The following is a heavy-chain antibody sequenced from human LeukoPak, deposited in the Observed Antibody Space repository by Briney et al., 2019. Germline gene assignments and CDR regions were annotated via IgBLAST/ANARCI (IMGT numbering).Heavy chain of an antibody. CDR2: INPNSGDT. D-gene: IGHD2/OR15-2a*01. V-gene: IGHV1-2*02. J-gene: IGHJ4*02. CDR1: GYTFTDYF. CDR3: ARVRDLNGLLY. Sequence: GASVKVSCKASGYTFTDYFVHWVRQAPGQGLEWMAWINPNSGDTKYAQKFQGRVTVTRDTSISTAYMELSSLRSDDTAVYYCARVRDLNGLLYWGQGTLVTVSS.